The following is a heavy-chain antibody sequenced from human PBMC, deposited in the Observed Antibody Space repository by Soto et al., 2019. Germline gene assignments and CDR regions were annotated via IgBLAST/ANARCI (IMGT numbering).Heavy chain of an antibody. D-gene: IGHD6-13*01. CDR2: ISYDGSNK. V-gene: IGHV3-30*18. J-gene: IGHJ4*02. CDR3: AKDSAAAGSIYFDY. Sequence: QVQLVESGGGVVQPGRSLRLSCAASGFTFSSYGMHWVRQAPGKGLEWVAVISYDGSNKYYADSVKGRFTISRDNSKNTLYLQMNSLRAEDTAVYYCAKDSAAAGSIYFDYWGQGTLVTVSS. CDR1: GFTFSSYG.